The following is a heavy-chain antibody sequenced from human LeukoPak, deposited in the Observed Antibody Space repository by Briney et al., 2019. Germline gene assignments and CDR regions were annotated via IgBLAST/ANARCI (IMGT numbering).Heavy chain of an antibody. V-gene: IGHV4-59*01. J-gene: IGHJ4*02. CDR1: GGSISSYY. D-gene: IGHD1-1*01. CDR3: ARGNAYNWRFDF. CDR2: THYSGST. Sequence: PSETLSLTCSVSGGSISSYYWNWIRQTPGKGLQWIGYTHYSGSTNYNPSPKSRVSISVDASKNQFSLKLSSVTAADTALYYCARGNAYNWRFDFWGQGALVTVSS.